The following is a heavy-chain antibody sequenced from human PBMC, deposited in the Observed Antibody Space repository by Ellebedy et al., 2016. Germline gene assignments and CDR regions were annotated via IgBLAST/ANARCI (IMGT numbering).Heavy chain of an antibody. CDR2: ISVSGTST. CDR1: GFSFDDYD. CDR3: TYSSSSDY. Sequence: GGSLRLXCAASGFSFDDYDMHWVRQAPGKGLEWVSTISVSGTSTYYADSVKGRFTISRDNSKNTLYLQMNSLRAEDTAVYYCTYSSSSDYWGQGTLVTVSS. J-gene: IGHJ4*02. D-gene: IGHD6-6*01. V-gene: IGHV3-23*01.